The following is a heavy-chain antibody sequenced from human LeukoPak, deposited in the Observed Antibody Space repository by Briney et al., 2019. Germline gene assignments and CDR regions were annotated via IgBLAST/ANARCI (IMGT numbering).Heavy chain of an antibody. CDR2: IYYSGST. V-gene: IGHV4-39*01. Sequence: SETLSLTCTVSGGSISSSSYYWGWIRQPPGKGLEWIGSIYYSGSTNYNPSLKSRVTISVDTSKNQFSLKLSSVTAADTAVYYCARHTRVLLTYYYGSGTQRNWFDPWGQGTLVTVSS. CDR3: ARHTRVLLTYYYGSGTQRNWFDP. D-gene: IGHD3-10*01. CDR1: GGSISSSSYY. J-gene: IGHJ5*02.